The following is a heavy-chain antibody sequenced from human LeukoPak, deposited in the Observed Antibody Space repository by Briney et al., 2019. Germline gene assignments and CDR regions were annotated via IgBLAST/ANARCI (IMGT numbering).Heavy chain of an antibody. Sequence: RGGSLRLSCAASGFTFSSYEVNWVRQAPGKGLERVSYISSSGSTIYYADSVKGRFTISRDNAKNSLYLQMNSLRAEDTAVYYCAELGITMIGGVWGQGTMVTVSS. J-gene: IGHJ3*01. CDR3: AELGITMIGGV. D-gene: IGHD3-10*02. CDR2: ISSSGSTI. CDR1: GFTFSSYE. V-gene: IGHV3-48*03.